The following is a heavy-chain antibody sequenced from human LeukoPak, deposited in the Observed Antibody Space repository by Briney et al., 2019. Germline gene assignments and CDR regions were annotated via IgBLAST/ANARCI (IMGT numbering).Heavy chain of an antibody. Sequence: SETLSLTCTVSGGSISSGDYPWSWIRQPPGKGLEWIGYIYNSGKTYYNPSLRSRLTISVDTSKNQFSLKLSSVTAADTAVYYCASSIKIFGVIISWGQGTLVTVSS. J-gene: IGHJ5*02. CDR3: ASSIKIFGVIIS. D-gene: IGHD3-3*01. CDR1: GGSISSGDYP. V-gene: IGHV4-30-4*08. CDR2: IYNSGKT.